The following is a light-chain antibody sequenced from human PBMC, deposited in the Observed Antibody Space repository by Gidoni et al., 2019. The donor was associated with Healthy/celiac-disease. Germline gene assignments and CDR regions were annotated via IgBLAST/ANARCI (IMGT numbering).Light chain of an antibody. CDR1: QSISSY. CDR2: DAS. Sequence: DIQMTQSPSSLSASVGDRVTITCRASQSISSYLNWYQQKPGKAPKLLIYDASSLQSGVPSRMSGSGSGTEVTLTISSRQPEEVATYYCRQSYSTTLRTFXGXTKVEIK. V-gene: IGKV1-39*01. J-gene: IGKJ4*02. CDR3: RQSYSTTLRT.